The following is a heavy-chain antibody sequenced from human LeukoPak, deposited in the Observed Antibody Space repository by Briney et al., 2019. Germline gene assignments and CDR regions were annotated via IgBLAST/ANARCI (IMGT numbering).Heavy chain of an antibody. CDR1: GFTFSSYA. CDR3: AKDGNGYSSSWHYYYYYMDV. CDR2: ISGSGGST. V-gene: IGHV3-23*01. J-gene: IGHJ6*03. D-gene: IGHD6-13*01. Sequence: GGSLRLSCAASGFTFSSYAMSWVRQAPGKGLEWVSAISGSGGSTYYADSVKGRFTISRDNSKNTLYLRMNSLRAEDTAVYYCAKDGNGYSSSWHYYYYYMDVWGKGTTVTVSS.